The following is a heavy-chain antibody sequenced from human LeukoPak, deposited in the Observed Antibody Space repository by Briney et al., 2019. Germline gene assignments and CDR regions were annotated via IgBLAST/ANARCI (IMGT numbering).Heavy chain of an antibody. CDR3: ARRSGYYFDY. CDR2: IHPGDSDT. J-gene: IGHJ4*02. Sequence: GESLKISCKGFGYSFSTHWIGWVRQMPGKGLEWMGIIHPGDSDTRYSPSFQGQVSISADKSISTAYLQWSSLKASDTAIYYCARRSGYYFDYWGRGNLVTVSS. CDR1: GYSFSTHW. V-gene: IGHV5-51*01. D-gene: IGHD3-3*01.